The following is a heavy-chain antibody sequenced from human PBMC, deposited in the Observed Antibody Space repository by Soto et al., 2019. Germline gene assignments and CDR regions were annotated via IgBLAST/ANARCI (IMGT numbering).Heavy chain of an antibody. Sequence: SETLSLTCTVSGGSVNSGAYSWSWIRQPPGKGLEWIGYIYYSGSTNYNPSLKSRVTISVDTSKNQFSLKLSSVTAADTAVYYCARQLQSWFDPWGQGTLVTVSS. J-gene: IGHJ5*02. D-gene: IGHD1-7*01. CDR2: IYYSGST. V-gene: IGHV4-61*08. CDR1: GGSVNSGAYS. CDR3: ARQLQSWFDP.